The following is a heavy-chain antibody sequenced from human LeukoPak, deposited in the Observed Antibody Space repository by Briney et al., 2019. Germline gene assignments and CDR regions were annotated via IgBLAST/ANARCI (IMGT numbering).Heavy chain of an antibody. D-gene: IGHD4-17*01. CDR1: GFTFSSYS. Sequence: GGSLRLSCAASGFTFSSYSMNWVRQTPGKGLEWVSSISSSSSYIYYADSVKGRFTISRDNAKNSLYLQMNSLRAEDTAVYYCARDLYGVHDASDIWGQGTMVTVSS. CDR3: ARDLYGVHDASDI. J-gene: IGHJ3*02. CDR2: ISSSSSYI. V-gene: IGHV3-21*01.